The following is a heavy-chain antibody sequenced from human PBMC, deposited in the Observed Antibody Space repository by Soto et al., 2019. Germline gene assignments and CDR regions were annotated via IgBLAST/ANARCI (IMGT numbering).Heavy chain of an antibody. CDR3: VKEYCTGGTCFDAFDL. Sequence: QVQLVESGGGLVKPGGSLRLSCAASGFTFSDYYMSWIRQAPGKGLEWVSYISDSGTTIYYAASVKGRFTISRDDAKNSLYLQMNNLRAEDTAVYFCVKEYCTGGTCFDAFDLWGQGTMVTVSS. J-gene: IGHJ3*01. CDR1: GFTFSDYY. CDR2: ISDSGTTI. V-gene: IGHV3-11*04. D-gene: IGHD2-8*02.